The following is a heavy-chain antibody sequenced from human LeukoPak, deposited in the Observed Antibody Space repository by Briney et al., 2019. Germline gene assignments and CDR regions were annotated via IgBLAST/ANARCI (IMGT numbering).Heavy chain of an antibody. CDR1: GYTFTGYY. CDR2: INPNSGGT. V-gene: IGHV1-2*02. CDR3: AREHIVVVTAIPDYYYYMDV. J-gene: IGHJ6*03. D-gene: IGHD2-21*02. Sequence: GASVKVSCKASGYTFTGYYMHWVRQAPGQGLEWMGWINPNSGGTNYAQKFQGRVTMTRDTSINTAYMELSRLRSDDTAVYYCAREHIVVVTAIPDYYYYMDVWGKGTTVTVSS.